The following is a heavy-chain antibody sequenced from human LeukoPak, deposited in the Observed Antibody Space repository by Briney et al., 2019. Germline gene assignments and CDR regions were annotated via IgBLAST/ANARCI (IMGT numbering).Heavy chain of an antibody. D-gene: IGHD3-3*01. J-gene: IGHJ4*02. CDR2: ISSSGSTI. Sequence: KPGGSQRLSCAASGFTFSDYYMSWIRQAPGKGLEWVSYISSSGSTIYYADSVKGRFTISRDNAKNSLYLQMNSLRAEDTAVYYCARDRIYDFWSGYSPDFDYWGQGTLVTVSS. CDR1: GFTFSDYY. CDR3: ARDRIYDFWSGYSPDFDY. V-gene: IGHV3-11*01.